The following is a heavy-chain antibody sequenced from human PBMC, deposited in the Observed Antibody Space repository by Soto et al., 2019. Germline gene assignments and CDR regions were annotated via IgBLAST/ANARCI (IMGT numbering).Heavy chain of an antibody. J-gene: IGHJ6*02. Sequence: QVQLVQSGAEVKKPGSSMKVSCKASGGTFSSYAISWVRQAPGQGLEWMGGIIPIFGTANYAQKFQGRVTITADESTSTADMELSSLRSEDTAVYYCAGGYSYGKGYYYGMDVWGQGTTVTVSS. V-gene: IGHV1-69*12. CDR3: AGGYSYGKGYYYGMDV. D-gene: IGHD5-18*01. CDR2: IIPIFGTA. CDR1: GGTFSSYA.